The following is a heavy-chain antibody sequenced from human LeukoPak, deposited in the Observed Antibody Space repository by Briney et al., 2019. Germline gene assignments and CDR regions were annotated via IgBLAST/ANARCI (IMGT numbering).Heavy chain of an antibody. CDR2: ISASGGST. Sequence: GGSLRLSCAASGFTFSSSAMSWVRQVPGKGLEWVSGISASGGSTNYADSVEGRFTISRDNSKNTLYLQMNSLRAEDTAVYYCARDGQNLAPYGMDVWGQGTTVTVSS. CDR3: ARDGQNLAPYGMDV. J-gene: IGHJ6*02. D-gene: IGHD1-14*01. V-gene: IGHV3-23*01. CDR1: GFTFSSSA.